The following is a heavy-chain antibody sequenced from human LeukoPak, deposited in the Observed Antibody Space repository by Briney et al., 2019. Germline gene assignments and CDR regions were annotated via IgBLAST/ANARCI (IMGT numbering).Heavy chain of an antibody. CDR1: GYSFTSYW. D-gene: IGHD3-22*01. Sequence: GESLKISCKGPGYSFTSYWIGWVRQMPGKGLEWMVIICPGDSDTRYSPSFQGQVNISADKSISTAYLQWSSLKASDTAMYYCARHGIYYYDSSGPDYWGQGTLVTVSS. CDR3: ARHGIYYYDSSGPDY. V-gene: IGHV5-51*01. CDR2: ICPGDSDT. J-gene: IGHJ4*02.